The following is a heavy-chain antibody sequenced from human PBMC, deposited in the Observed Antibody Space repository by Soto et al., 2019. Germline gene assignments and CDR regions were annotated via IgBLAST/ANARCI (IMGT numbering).Heavy chain of an antibody. D-gene: IGHD3-3*01. J-gene: IGHJ4*02. CDR2: ISGSDGKT. CDR3: ARWSYLDY. V-gene: IGHV3-23*01. Sequence: GGSLRLSCAASGFSFGIYALSWVRQAPGKGLEWVSTISGSDGKTFYADSVKGRFSISRDTSQSTLYLQMNSLRADDTAMYYCARWSYLDYWGQGTRVTVSS. CDR1: GFSFGIYA.